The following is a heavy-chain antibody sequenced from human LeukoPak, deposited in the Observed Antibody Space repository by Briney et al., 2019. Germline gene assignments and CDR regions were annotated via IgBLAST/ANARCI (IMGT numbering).Heavy chain of an antibody. CDR2: INPNSGGT. J-gene: IGHJ4*02. Sequence: ASVEVSCKASGYTFISYTVTWVRQAPGQGLEWMGRINPNSGGTNYAQKFQGRVTMTRDTPISTAYMELSRLISDDTAVYYCARDSSGWSGGYWGQGTLVTVSS. D-gene: IGHD6-19*01. CDR3: ARDSSGWSGGY. CDR1: GYTFISYT. V-gene: IGHV1-2*06.